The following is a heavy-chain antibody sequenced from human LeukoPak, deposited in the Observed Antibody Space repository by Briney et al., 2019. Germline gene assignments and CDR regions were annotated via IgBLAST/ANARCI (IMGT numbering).Heavy chain of an antibody. CDR3: ARASGDIVETATMGSY. Sequence: PGGSLRLSCAASGFTFNSYSMNWVRQAPGKGLEWVSSISSSSSSIYYADSVKGLFTISRDNAKNSLYLQMNSLRAEDTAVYYCARASGDIVETATMGSYWGQGTLVTVSS. D-gene: IGHD5-18*01. CDR1: GFTFNSYS. V-gene: IGHV3-21*01. CDR2: ISSSSSSI. J-gene: IGHJ4*02.